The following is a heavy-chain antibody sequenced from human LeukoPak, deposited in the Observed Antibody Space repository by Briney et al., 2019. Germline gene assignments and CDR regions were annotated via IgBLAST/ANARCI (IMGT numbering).Heavy chain of an antibody. CDR1: GFTFSSYG. J-gene: IGHJ5*02. CDR3: AKGRTHYGEGSAGWFDP. V-gene: IGHV3-30*18. Sequence: PGGSVRLSCAASGFTFSSYGMHWVRQAPGKGLEWVAVISVDGSNEYYADSVKGRFTISRDNSKNTLYLQMNSLRPEDTAVYYCAKGRTHYGEGSAGWFDPWGQGTLVTVSS. D-gene: IGHD3-10*01. CDR2: ISVDGSNE.